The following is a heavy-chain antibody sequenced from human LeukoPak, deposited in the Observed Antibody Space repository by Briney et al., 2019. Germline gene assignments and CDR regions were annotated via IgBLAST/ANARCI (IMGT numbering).Heavy chain of an antibody. Sequence: GGSLSLSCALSGFTLRCYLKHDVPQAPGRGGVCCSRIYSDGSTTNYAHSVTGRLIISRDHAKNTLYLQMNSLRAQATAVYYCARPLSGYSSSLGYWGQGTMVTVSS. V-gene: IGHV3-74*01. J-gene: IGHJ4*02. CDR2: IYSDGSTT. D-gene: IGHD6-6*01. CDR1: GFTLRCYL. CDR3: ARPLSGYSSSLGY.